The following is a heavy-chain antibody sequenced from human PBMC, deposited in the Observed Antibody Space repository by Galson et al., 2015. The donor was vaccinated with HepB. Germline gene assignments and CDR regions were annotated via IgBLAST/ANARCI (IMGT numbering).Heavy chain of an antibody. CDR3: TREPGGETRLDD. CDR1: GFNFSDYY. CDR2: ISSSSRTT. V-gene: IGHV3-11*06. J-gene: IGHJ4*02. D-gene: IGHD3-10*01. Sequence: ALRLSCAASGFNFSDYYMSWIRQAPGKGLEWVSYISSSSRTTQYADSVKGRFTISRDNVKNSLFLQMNSLRVEDTAVYNCTREPGGETRLDDWGQGTLFSVSS.